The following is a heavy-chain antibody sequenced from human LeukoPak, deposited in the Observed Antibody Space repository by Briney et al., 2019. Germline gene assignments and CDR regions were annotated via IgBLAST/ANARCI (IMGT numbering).Heavy chain of an antibody. CDR3: ATDFWSGYYKGDDYYYYMDV. V-gene: IGHV4-61*02. Sequence: PSETLSLTCTVSGGSISSGTYYWSWIRQPAGKGLEWIGRIYTSGSTNYNPSLKSRVTISVDTSKNQFSLKLSSVTAADTAVYYCATDFWSGYYKGDDYYYYMDVWGKGTTVTVSS. CDR2: IYTSGST. D-gene: IGHD3-3*01. CDR1: GGSISSGTYY. J-gene: IGHJ6*03.